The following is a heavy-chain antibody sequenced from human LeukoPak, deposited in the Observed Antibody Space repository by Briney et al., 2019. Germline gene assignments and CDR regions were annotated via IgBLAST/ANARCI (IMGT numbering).Heavy chain of an antibody. V-gene: IGHV3-7*03. D-gene: IGHD4-23*01. J-gene: IGHJ4*02. CDR3: ARGLRWPDF. Sequence: GGSLRLSCAASRFIFSSDWMNWVRQAPGKGLEWVANIKQDGSEKYYVASVKGRFTISRDNAKNSLYLQMNSLRADDTAVYYCARGLRWPDFGGQGTLVTVSS. CDR1: RFIFSSDW. CDR2: IKQDGSEK.